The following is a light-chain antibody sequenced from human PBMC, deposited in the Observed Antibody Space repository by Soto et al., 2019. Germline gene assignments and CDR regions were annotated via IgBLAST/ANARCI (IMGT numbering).Light chain of an antibody. CDR3: QQYNSYSWT. CDR1: QSISSW. V-gene: IGKV1-5*03. CDR2: KAS. J-gene: IGKJ2*01. Sequence: DIQMTQSPSTLSASVGDRVTITCRASQSISSWLAWYQQKPGKAPKLLIYKASSLESGVPSRFSGSGSGTEFTLTISSLQPDDFATYYCQQYNSYSWTFGQVTKLEIK.